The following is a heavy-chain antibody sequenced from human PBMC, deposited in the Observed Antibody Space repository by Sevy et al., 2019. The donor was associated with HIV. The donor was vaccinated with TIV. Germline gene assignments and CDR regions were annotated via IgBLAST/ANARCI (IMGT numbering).Heavy chain of an antibody. CDR3: AEGGYGDYFRGDNFFDP. V-gene: IGHV3-9*01. CDR2: ISWNSGAI. Sequence: GGSLRLSCEASGFTFGDYAMHWVRHIPGKGLEWVSGISWNSGAIGYADSVKGRFRLSRDNTENSLYLQMNSLRIEDTAFYFCAEGGYGDYFRGDNFFDPWGQGTLVTVSS. J-gene: IGHJ5*02. CDR1: GFTFGDYA. D-gene: IGHD4-17*01.